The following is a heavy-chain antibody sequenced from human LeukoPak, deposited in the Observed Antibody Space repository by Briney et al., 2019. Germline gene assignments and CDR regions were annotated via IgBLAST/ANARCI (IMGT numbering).Heavy chain of an antibody. J-gene: IGHJ6*03. CDR2: ISYDGSNK. V-gene: IGHV3-30*01. CDR3: ARAGVVVVAATRYYYYYYMDV. Sequence: GRSLRLSCAASGFTFSSYAMHWVRQAPGKGLEWVAVISYDGSNKYYADSVKGRFTISRDNSKNTLYLQMNSLRAEDTAVYYCARAGVVVVAATRYYYYYYMDVWGKGTTATVSS. D-gene: IGHD2-15*01. CDR1: GFTFSSYA.